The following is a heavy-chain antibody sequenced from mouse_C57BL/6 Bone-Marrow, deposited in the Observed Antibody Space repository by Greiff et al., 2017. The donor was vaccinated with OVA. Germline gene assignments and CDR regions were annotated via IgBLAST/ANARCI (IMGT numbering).Heavy chain of an antibody. J-gene: IGHJ1*03. CDR1: GFTFSSYG. CDR2: ISSGGSYT. V-gene: IGHV5-6*01. Sequence: VQLQQSGGDLVKPGGSLKLSCAASGFTFSSYGMSWVRQTPDKRLEWVATISSGGSYTYYPDSVKGRFTITRDNAKNTLYLQMSSLKSEDTAMYYCARHPVYYYGISYVDWYFDVWGTGTTVTVSS. CDR3: ARHPVYYYGISYVDWYFDV. D-gene: IGHD1-1*01.